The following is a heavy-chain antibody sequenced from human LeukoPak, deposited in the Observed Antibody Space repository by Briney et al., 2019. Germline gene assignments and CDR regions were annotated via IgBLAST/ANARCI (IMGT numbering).Heavy chain of an antibody. Sequence: ASVKVSCKASGYTFTSYGISWVRQAPGQGLEWMGWISAYNGNTNYAQKLQGRVAMTTDTSTNTAYTELRSLRSDDTAVYYCARDGSTSCYSLDYWGQGTLVTVSS. J-gene: IGHJ4*02. CDR3: ARDGSTSCYSLDY. V-gene: IGHV1-18*01. D-gene: IGHD2-2*02. CDR1: GYTFTSYG. CDR2: ISAYNGNT.